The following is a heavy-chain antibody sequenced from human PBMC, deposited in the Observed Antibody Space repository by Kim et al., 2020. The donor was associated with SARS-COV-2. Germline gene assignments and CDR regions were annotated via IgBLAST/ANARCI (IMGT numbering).Heavy chain of an antibody. V-gene: IGHV4-4*07. CDR3: ARTVVVPAAMRGAYYYYGMDV. J-gene: IGHJ6*02. D-gene: IGHD2-2*01. CDR1: GGSISSYY. CDR2: IYTSGST. Sequence: SETLSLTCTVSGGSISSYYWSWIRQPAGKGLEWIGRIYTSGSTNYSPSLKSRVTMSVDTSKNQFSLKLSSVTAADTAVYYCARTVVVPAAMRGAYYYYGMDVWGQGATVTVSS.